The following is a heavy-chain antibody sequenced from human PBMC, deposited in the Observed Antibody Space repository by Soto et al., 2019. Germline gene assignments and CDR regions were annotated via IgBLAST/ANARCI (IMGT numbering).Heavy chain of an antibody. J-gene: IGHJ6*02. CDR3: ARDLGRTAAGYYYYDAMDV. D-gene: IGHD2-2*01. Sequence: EVQLVESGGGSVQPGGSLTLSCAASGFTFGDFWMNWVRQAPGKGLEWVANIKEDGSEKYFLDSVKGRFTISRDNAKNSLYLQINSLRAEDTGVYYCARDLGRTAAGYYYYDAMDVWGQGTTVTVSS. CDR2: IKEDGSEK. V-gene: IGHV3-7*01. CDR1: GFTFGDFW.